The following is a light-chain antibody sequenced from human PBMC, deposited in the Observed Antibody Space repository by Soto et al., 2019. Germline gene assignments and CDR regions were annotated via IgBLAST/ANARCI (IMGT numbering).Light chain of an antibody. CDR1: QSISSY. V-gene: IGKV1-39*01. Sequence: DIQMTQSPSSLSASVGDRVTITCRAGQSISSYLNWYQQKRGKAPKLLIYAASSMQSGVPSRFSGSGSGTDFTLTISSLHPEDFATYYCHQSYSTPYTFGQGTKLEIK. J-gene: IGKJ2*01. CDR2: AAS. CDR3: HQSYSTPYT.